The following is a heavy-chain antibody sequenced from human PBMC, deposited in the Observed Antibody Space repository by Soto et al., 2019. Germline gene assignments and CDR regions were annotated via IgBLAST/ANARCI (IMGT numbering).Heavy chain of an antibody. D-gene: IGHD3-10*01. V-gene: IGHV4-31*03. CDR2: IYYSGST. J-gene: IGHJ5*02. CDR1: GGSLSSGGYY. Sequence: PSDTLSLTCTVSGGSLSSGGYYWSWIRQHPGKGLEWIGYIYYSGSTYYNPSLKSRVTISVDTSKNQFSLKLSSVTAADTAVYYCARIRRITMVRGVIIRHWFDPWGQGTLVNVSS. CDR3: ARIRRITMVRGVIIRHWFDP.